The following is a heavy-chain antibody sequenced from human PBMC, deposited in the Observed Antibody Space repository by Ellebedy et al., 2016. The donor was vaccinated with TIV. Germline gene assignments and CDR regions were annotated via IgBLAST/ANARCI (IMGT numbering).Heavy chain of an antibody. CDR1: GGTFSSYA. CDR2: IIPILGIA. V-gene: IGHV1-69*04. CDR3: AQGGVGATVDAFDI. D-gene: IGHD1-26*01. Sequence: AASVKVSCKASGGTFSSYAISWVRQAPGQGLEWMGRIIPILGIANYAQKFQGRVTITADKSTSTAYMELSRLRSEDTAVYYCAQGGVGATVDAFDIWGQGTMVTVSS. J-gene: IGHJ3*02.